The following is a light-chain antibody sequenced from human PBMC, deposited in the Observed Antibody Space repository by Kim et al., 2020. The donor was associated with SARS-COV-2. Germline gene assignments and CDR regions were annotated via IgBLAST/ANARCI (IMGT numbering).Light chain of an antibody. V-gene: IGKV4-1*01. J-gene: IGKJ2*03. CDR2: WAS. CDR1: QSVLYSSNNKNY. CDR3: QQYFSTPPS. Sequence: DIVMTQSPDSLAVSLGERATINCKSSQSVLYSSNNKNYLAWYQQKPGQPPKLLIYWASTRESGVPDRFSGSGSGTDFTLTISSLQAEDVAVYYYQQYFSTPPSFGQGTKLAIK.